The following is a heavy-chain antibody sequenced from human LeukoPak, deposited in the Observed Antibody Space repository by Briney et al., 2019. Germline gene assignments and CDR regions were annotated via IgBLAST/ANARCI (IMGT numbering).Heavy chain of an antibody. D-gene: IGHD6-19*01. CDR1: GFTFGDYA. V-gene: IGHV3-49*04. J-gene: IGHJ6*02. CDR2: IRSKAYGGTT. CDR3: TRDIAVAGTHYYYGMDV. Sequence: PGRSLRLSCTASGFTFGDYAMSWVRQAPGKGLERVGFIRSKAYGGTTEYAASVKGRFTISRDDSKSIAYLQMNSLKTEDTAVYYCTRDIAVAGTHYYYGMDVWGQGTTVTVSS.